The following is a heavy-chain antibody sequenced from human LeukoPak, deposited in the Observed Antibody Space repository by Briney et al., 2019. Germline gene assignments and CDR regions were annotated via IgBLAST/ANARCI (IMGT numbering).Heavy chain of an antibody. J-gene: IGHJ4*02. CDR1: GYTFTSYG. Sequence: ASVRVSCKASGYTFTSYGISWVRQAPGQGLEWMGWISAYNGNTNYAQKLQGRVTMTTDTSTSTAYMELRSLRSDDTAVYYCARVKTTMVREDYWGQGTLVTVSS. CDR3: ARVKTTMVREDY. D-gene: IGHD3-10*01. CDR2: ISAYNGNT. V-gene: IGHV1-18*04.